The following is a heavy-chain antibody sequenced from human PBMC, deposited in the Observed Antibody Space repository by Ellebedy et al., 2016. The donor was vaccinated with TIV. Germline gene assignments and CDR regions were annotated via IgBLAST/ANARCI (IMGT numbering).Heavy chain of an antibody. J-gene: IGHJ5*02. Sequence: PGGSLRLSCAASGFTFSTYGMHWVRQAPGKELEWVAFIRHDGSNEYYVDSVKGRFTISRDNMKNTVSLQMKSLRVEDTAIYYCAKDPRYSMSWYGPWGQGTLVTVSS. CDR3: AKDPRYSMSWYGP. CDR2: IRHDGSNE. CDR1: GFTFSTYG. V-gene: IGHV3-30*02. D-gene: IGHD1-1*01.